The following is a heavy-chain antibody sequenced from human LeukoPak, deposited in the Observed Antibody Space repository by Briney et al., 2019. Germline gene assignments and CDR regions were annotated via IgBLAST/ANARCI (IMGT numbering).Heavy chain of an antibody. Sequence: SETLSLTCAVSGGPFSGYFWSWIRQSSGKGLEWIGEIHNSGTTNYNPSLNSRVTISEDTSKNQFYLNLSSVTAAHTAVYYCARRYYYNLGSFPFDFWGQGTLVTVSS. V-gene: IGHV4-34*01. CDR3: ARRYYYNLGSFPFDF. D-gene: IGHD3-10*01. J-gene: IGHJ4*02. CDR1: GGPFSGYF. CDR2: IHNSGTT.